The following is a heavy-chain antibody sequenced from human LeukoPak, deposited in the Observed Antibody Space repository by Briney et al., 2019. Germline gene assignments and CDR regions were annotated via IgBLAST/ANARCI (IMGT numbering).Heavy chain of an antibody. CDR2: IYSGGST. Sequence: WGSLRLSCAASGFTFSSYWMSWVRQAPGKGLEWVSVIYSGGSTYYADSVKGRFTISRDNSKNTLYLHSHNLRVDDTAVYYCALVKMGPAARRPDFWGQGALVIVSS. J-gene: IGHJ4*02. CDR3: ALVKMGPAARRPDF. V-gene: IGHV3-66*01. CDR1: GFTFSSYW. D-gene: IGHD2-2*01.